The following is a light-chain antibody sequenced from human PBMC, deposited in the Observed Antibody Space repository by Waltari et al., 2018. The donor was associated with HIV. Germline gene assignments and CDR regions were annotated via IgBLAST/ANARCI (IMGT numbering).Light chain of an antibody. J-gene: IGLJ2*01. V-gene: IGLV2-23*01. CDR3: CADAGITRGVV. CDR1: GSDVGTYNL. CDR2: ECN. Sequence: ALTQPASVSGSPGQSSSISCTGTGSDVGTYNLVSWYQERPGKATELMIYECNKRPSGVSNRFSGAKSDNPTSLTVSGLQAEDEADCFCCADAGITRGVVFGGGTKLTGL.